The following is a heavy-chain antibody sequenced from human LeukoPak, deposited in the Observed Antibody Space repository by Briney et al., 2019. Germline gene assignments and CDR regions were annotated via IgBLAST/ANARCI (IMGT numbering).Heavy chain of an antibody. J-gene: IGHJ3*01. Sequence: GGSLRLSCAASGFTFSIYSMNWVRQAPGKGLEWVSSITSTTTYTYYADSVKGRFTISRDNAKNSLFLQMNSLRAEDTAVYYCVRCTFVLHKRCSAFDVWGQGTMVTVSA. CDR2: ITSTTTYT. CDR1: GFTFSIYS. V-gene: IGHV3-21*01. CDR3: VRCTFVLHKRCSAFDV. D-gene: IGHD1-1*01.